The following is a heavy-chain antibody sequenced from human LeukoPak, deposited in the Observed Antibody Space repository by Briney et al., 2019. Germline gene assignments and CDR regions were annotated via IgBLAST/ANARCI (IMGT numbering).Heavy chain of an antibody. Sequence: ASVKVSCKASGYTFTSYGISWVRQAPGQGLEWMGWISAYNGNTNYAQKLQGRVTMTTDTSTSTAYMELRSLRSDDTAVYYCARQDGVVVPAAIVSYYYYMDVWGKGTTVTVSS. D-gene: IGHD2-2*02. V-gene: IGHV1-18*01. CDR1: GYTFTSYG. J-gene: IGHJ6*03. CDR3: ARQDGVVVPAAIVSYYYYMDV. CDR2: ISAYNGNT.